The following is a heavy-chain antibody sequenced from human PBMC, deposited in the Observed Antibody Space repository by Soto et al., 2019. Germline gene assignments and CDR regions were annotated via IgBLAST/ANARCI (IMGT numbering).Heavy chain of an antibody. CDR1: GFSFGTYA. Sequence: GGSLRLSCVASGFSFGTYAMTWVRQVPGKGLEWVSTISGGIGSTFYADSVKGRFTISRDISKKMLFLHMTNMDPVDTATYYCARTGDIVATIPWDYWGQGTLVTVSS. D-gene: IGHD5-12*01. CDR3: ARTGDIVATIPWDY. J-gene: IGHJ4*02. CDR2: ISGGIGST. V-gene: IGHV3-23*01.